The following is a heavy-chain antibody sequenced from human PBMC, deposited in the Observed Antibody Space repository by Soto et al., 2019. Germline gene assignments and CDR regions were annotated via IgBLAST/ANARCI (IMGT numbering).Heavy chain of an antibody. CDR3: ARDLVSSGYYYGMDV. CDR2: IGTAGDT. J-gene: IGHJ6*02. V-gene: IGHV3-13*01. Sequence: GGSLRLSCAASGFTFSSYDMHWVRQATGKGLEWASAIGTAGDTYYPGSVKGRFTISRENAKNSLYLQMNSLRAEDTAVYYCARDLVSSGYYYGMDVWGQGTTVTVSS. CDR1: GFTFSSYD.